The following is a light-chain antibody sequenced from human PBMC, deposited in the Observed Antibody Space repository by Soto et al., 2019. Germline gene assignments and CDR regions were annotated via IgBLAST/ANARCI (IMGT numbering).Light chain of an antibody. Sequence: EIVLTQSPATLSSFPGDRVTLSCRASQYINTRLAWYQHRPGQAPRLLIYQTSLRAAGIPARFSASGSGTDFTLTISDVQPEDFALYYCHQRQSWPRTFGQGTIVDI. V-gene: IGKV3-11*01. CDR2: QTS. CDR3: HQRQSWPRT. CDR1: QYINTR. J-gene: IGKJ1*01.